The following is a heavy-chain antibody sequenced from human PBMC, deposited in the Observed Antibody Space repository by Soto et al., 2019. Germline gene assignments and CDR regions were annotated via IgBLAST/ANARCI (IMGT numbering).Heavy chain of an antibody. CDR1: GDSLNNNW. D-gene: IGHD3-16*01. J-gene: IGHJ4*02. Sequence: QVQLLESGPTLVKPSEILFLTCSVSGDSLNNNWWTWIRQAPGTAPELVGYIYYKGDTRYNHSLESRVTISLNTPKNQISLELRSLSGADTAVYYCARGRLVYDSWGQGILVTVSS. CDR3: ARGRLVYDS. V-gene: IGHV4-59*01. CDR2: IYYKGDT.